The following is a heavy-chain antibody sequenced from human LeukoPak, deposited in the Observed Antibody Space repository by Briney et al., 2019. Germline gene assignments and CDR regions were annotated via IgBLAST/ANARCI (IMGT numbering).Heavy chain of an antibody. CDR3: TRGSTSWPILWYYFDY. J-gene: IGHJ4*02. Sequence: PGGSLRLSCTASGFTFGDYAMSWFRQAPGKGLEWVGFIRSKAYGGTTEYAASVKGRFTISRDDSKSIAYLQMNSLKTEDTAVYYCTRGSTSWPILWYYFDYWGQGTLVTVSS. D-gene: IGHD2-2*01. CDR2: IRSKAYGGTT. V-gene: IGHV3-49*03. CDR1: GFTFGDYA.